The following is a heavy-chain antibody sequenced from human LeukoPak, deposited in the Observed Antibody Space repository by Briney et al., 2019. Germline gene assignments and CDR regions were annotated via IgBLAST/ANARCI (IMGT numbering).Heavy chain of an antibody. Sequence: PSETLSLTCTVSGGSISSYYWSWIRQPPGRGLEWIGYIYYSGSTHSNPSLKSRVTISVDTSKNQFSLKLSSVTAADTAVYYCARGFGFGELLSYWGQGTLVSVPS. CDR1: GGSISSYY. CDR3: ARGFGFGELLSY. D-gene: IGHD1-26*01. J-gene: IGHJ4*02. CDR2: IYYSGST. V-gene: IGHV4-59*01.